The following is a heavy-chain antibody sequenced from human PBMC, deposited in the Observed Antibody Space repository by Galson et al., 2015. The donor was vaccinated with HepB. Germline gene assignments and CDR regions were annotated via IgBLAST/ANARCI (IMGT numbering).Heavy chain of an antibody. CDR3: AREYYDILTGYRGALGY. CDR1: GFTFSSYS. V-gene: IGHV3-48*01. D-gene: IGHD3-9*01. CDR2: ISSSSSTI. J-gene: IGHJ4*02. Sequence: SLRLSCAASGFTFSSYSMNWVRQAPGKGLEWVSYISSSSSTIYYADSVKGRFTISRDNAKNSLYLQMNSLRAEDTAVYYCAREYYDILTGYRGALGYWGQGTLVTVSS.